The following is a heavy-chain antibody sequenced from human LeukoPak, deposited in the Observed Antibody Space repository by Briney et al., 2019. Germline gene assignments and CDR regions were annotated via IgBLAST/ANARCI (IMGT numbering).Heavy chain of an antibody. CDR2: INPNSGGT. D-gene: IGHD6-19*01. V-gene: IGHV1-2*02. CDR3: ARVRYSSGWSPFDY. Sequence: GASVKVSCKASGYTFTGYYMHWVRQAPGQGLEWMGWINPNSGGTNYAQKFQGRVTTTRDTSISTAYMELSRLRSDDTAVYYCARVRYSSGWSPFDYWGQGTLVTVSS. CDR1: GYTFTGYY. J-gene: IGHJ4*02.